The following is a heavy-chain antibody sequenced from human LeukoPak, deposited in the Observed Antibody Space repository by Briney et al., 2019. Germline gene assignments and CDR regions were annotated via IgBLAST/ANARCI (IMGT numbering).Heavy chain of an antibody. V-gene: IGHV4-34*01. D-gene: IGHD3-9*01. Sequence: KPSETLSLTCAVYGGSFSGYYWSWIRQPPGKGLEWIGEIEHSGSTKYNPSLKSRVTISVDTSKNQFSLKLSSVTATDTAVYYCARTSGDWLSWAWIGVDVWGQGTTVTVSS. CDR1: GGSFSGYY. J-gene: IGHJ6*02. CDR3: ARTSGDWLSWAWIGVDV. CDR2: IEHSGST.